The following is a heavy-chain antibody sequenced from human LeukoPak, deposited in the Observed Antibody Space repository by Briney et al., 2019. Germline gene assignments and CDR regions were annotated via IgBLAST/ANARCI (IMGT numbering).Heavy chain of an antibody. CDR3: ARGSYGDFLSWFDY. Sequence: PSETLSLTCTVSGGPISSGGYYWSWIRQHPGKGLEWIGYIYYSGSTYYNPSLKSRVTISVDTSKNQFSLKLSSVTAADTAVYYCARGSYGDFLSWFDYWGQGTLVTVSS. V-gene: IGHV4-31*03. D-gene: IGHD4-17*01. J-gene: IGHJ4*02. CDR1: GGPISSGGYY. CDR2: IYYSGST.